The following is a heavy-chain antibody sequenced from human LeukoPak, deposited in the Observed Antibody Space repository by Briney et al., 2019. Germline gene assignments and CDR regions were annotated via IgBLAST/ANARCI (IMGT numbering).Heavy chain of an antibody. CDR3: ARGRYYYDSSGVDAFSV. D-gene: IGHD3-22*01. Sequence: KPGGSLRLSCAASGFIFSDYYMAWIRQAPGKGLEWVSCITSSGSTMYYADSVKGRFTVPRDNAKKSLYMQMNSLRAEDTAVYFCARGRYYYDSSGVDAFSVWGQGTMVTVSS. CDR2: ITSSGSTM. J-gene: IGHJ3*01. CDR1: GFIFSDYY. V-gene: IGHV3-11*01.